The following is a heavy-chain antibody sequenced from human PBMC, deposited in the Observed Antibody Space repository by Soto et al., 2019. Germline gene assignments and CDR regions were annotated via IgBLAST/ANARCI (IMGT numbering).Heavy chain of an antibody. J-gene: IGHJ4*02. CDR3: ARGRVLYDILTGYSL. V-gene: IGHV3-53*02. CDR1: GFTVSSNY. D-gene: IGHD3-9*01. Sequence: EVQLVETGGGLIQPGGSLRLSCAASGFTVSSNYMSWVRQAPGKGLEWVSVIYSGGSTYYADSVKGRFTISRDNSKNTLYIQMNSLRAEDTDVYYCARGRVLYDILTGYSLWGQGTLVTVSS. CDR2: IYSGGST.